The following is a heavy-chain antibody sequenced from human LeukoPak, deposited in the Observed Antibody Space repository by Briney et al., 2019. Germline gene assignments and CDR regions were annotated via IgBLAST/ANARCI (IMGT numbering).Heavy chain of an antibody. Sequence: GGSLRLSCAASGFVFSSYAKSWVRQAPGKGLEWVSTLSDSGGKTYYADSVKGRFTISRDNSKNTLYLQMSSLRAEDTAVYYCAKVGLRLGGDYWGQGTLVTVSS. CDR3: AKVGLRLGGDY. CDR1: GFVFSSYA. J-gene: IGHJ4*02. D-gene: IGHD4-17*01. CDR2: LSDSGGKT. V-gene: IGHV3-23*01.